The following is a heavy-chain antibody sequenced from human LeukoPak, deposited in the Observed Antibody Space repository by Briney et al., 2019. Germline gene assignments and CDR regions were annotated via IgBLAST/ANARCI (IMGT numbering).Heavy chain of an antibody. V-gene: IGHV3-30-3*02. J-gene: IGHJ4*02. CDR2: ISYDGNNK. CDR1: GFTFSSYA. Sequence: PGTSLRLSCAASGFTFSSYAMHWVRQAPGKGLEWVAVISYDGNNKYYADSVKGWFTISRDNSKNTLYLQMNTLRAEDTAVYSCAKISSVTANFDCWGQGTLVTISS. D-gene: IGHD4-17*01. CDR3: AKISSVTANFDC.